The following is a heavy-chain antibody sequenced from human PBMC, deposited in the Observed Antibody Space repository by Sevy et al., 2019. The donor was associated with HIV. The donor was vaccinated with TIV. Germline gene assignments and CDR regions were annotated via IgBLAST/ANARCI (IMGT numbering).Heavy chain of an antibody. CDR1: GFTFSSYS. J-gene: IGHJ3*02. D-gene: IGHD1-1*01. V-gene: IGHV3-21*01. CDR2: ISTSSSYI. Sequence: GGSLRLSCAASGFTFSSYSMNWVRQAPGKGLEWVSSISTSSSYIYYEDSVKGRFTMSRDNAKNSLYLQMNSLRAEDTALYYCASGTLESNGAFDIWGQGTMVTVSS. CDR3: ASGTLESNGAFDI.